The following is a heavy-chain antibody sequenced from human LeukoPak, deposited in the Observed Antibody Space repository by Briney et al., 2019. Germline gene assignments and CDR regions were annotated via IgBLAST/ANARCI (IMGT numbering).Heavy chain of an antibody. J-gene: IGHJ4*02. D-gene: IGHD1-14*01. CDR1: GFTFSSYA. Sequence: GGSLRLSCAASGFTFSSYAMSWVRQAPGKGLEWVSAISGSGGSTYYADSVKGRFTISRDNSKNTLYLQMNSLRAEDTAVYYCARGITARYYFDYWGQGTLVTVSS. CDR2: ISGSGGST. CDR3: ARGITARYYFDY. V-gene: IGHV3-23*01.